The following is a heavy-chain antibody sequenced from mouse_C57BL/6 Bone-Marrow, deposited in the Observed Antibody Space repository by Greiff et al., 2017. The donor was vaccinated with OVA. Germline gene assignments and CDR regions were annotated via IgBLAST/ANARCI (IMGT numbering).Heavy chain of an antibody. CDR1: GYTFTSYG. CDR3: ARDYGYDSWFAY. J-gene: IGHJ3*01. V-gene: IGHV1-81*01. CDR2: IYPRSGNT. Sequence: QVQLQQSGAELARPGASVKLSCKASGYTFTSYGISWVKQRTGQGLEWIGEIYPRSGNTYYNEKFKGKATLTADKSSSTAYMELRSLTSEDSAVYFCARDYGYDSWFAYWGQGTLVTVSA. D-gene: IGHD2-2*01.